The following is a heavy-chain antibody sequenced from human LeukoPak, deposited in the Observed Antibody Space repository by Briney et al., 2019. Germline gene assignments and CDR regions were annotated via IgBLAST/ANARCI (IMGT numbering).Heavy chain of an antibody. J-gene: IGHJ3*02. CDR1: GGSINSHF. CDR3: VRLLDNDSSGDPDTFDM. Sequence: SETLSLTCTVSGGSINSHFWSWIRRPPGKGLEWIGFMSYSGRSRYNPSLQSRFTISVDTSESIFSLKLTSVTAADTAVYYCVRLLDNDSSGDPDTFDMWGQGTVVIVSS. D-gene: IGHD3-22*01. V-gene: IGHV4-59*11. CDR2: MSYSGRS.